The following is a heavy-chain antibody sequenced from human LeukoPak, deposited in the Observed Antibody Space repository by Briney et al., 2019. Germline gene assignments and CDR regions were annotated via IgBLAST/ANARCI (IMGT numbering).Heavy chain of an antibody. D-gene: IGHD7-27*01. CDR2: IRGSGSGM. V-gene: IGHV3-21*05. CDR3: ARDDNWGFDY. J-gene: IGHJ4*02. Sequence: GGSLRLSCATSGFAFSDFSMNWVRQAPGKGLEWVANIRGSGSGMGRGNYYADSVQGRFTISRDNAKNSLYLQMNSLRAEDMAFYHCARDDNWGFDYWGQGALVTVSS. CDR1: GFAFSDFS.